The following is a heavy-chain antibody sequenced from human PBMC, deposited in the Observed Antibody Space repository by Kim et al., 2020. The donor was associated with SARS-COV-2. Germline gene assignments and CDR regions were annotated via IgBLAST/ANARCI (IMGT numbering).Heavy chain of an antibody. V-gene: IGHV4-39*01. Sequence: SETLSLTCSVSGGSIRSGSLYWGWIRQPPGKGLEGIGSVNYRGSTDYNPSLKSRVSISVDTSENQFSLRLNSLTGADTAVYYCAGHFFSSGMRRYFDLWGRGTLVTVSS. CDR1: GGSIRSGSLY. J-gene: IGHJ2*01. CDR3: AGHFFSSGMRRYFDL. CDR2: VNYRGST. D-gene: IGHD3-22*01.